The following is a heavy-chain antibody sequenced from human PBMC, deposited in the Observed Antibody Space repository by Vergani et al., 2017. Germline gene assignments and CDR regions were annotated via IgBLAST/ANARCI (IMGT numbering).Heavy chain of an antibody. CDR2: INPNSGGT. J-gene: IGHJ4*02. CDR3: ARDILNIVVVPAANILGLDY. V-gene: IGHV1-2*02. CDR1: GYTFTGYY. Sequence: QVQLVQSLSEVKKPGASVKVYCKASGYTFTGYYMHWVRQAPGHGLEWMGWINPNSGGTNYAQKFQGRVTMTRDTSISTAYMGLSRLRSDDTAVYYCARDILNIVVVPAANILGLDYWGQGTLVTVSS. D-gene: IGHD2-2*01.